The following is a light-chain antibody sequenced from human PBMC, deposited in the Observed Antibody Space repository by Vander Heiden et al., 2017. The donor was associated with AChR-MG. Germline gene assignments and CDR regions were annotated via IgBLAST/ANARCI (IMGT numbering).Light chain of an antibody. Sequence: EIVFTQSPATLSLSPGERATLSCRASQSVSSYLAWYQQKPGQAPRLLIYDASNRATGIPARFSGSGSGTDFTLTISSLEPEDFAVYYCQQRSNWPLYTFGQRTKLEIK. J-gene: IGKJ2*01. V-gene: IGKV3-11*01. CDR2: DAS. CDR1: QSVSSY. CDR3: QQRSNWPLYT.